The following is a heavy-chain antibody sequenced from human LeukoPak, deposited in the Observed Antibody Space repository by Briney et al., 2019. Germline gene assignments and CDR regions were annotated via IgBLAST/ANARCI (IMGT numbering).Heavy chain of an antibody. Sequence: GGPLTLSCAVSGVTFNNYAMNWVRQATGKGLEWLSYMGSIGDDKLYADSVKRRFTISRDDAKNSVYLQMNILRDEDTALYYCARDLDGDEDFDYWGQGTLVTVSS. V-gene: IGHV3-48*03. D-gene: IGHD5-24*01. CDR3: ARDLDGDEDFDY. J-gene: IGHJ4*02. CDR2: MGSIGDDK. CDR1: GVTFNNYA.